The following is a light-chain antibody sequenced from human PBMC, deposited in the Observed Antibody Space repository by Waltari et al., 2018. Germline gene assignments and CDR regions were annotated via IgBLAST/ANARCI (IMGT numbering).Light chain of an antibody. V-gene: IGKV3-15*01. J-gene: IGKJ5*01. CDR2: DAS. Sequence: EVVMTQSPATLSVFPGERATPSCRASQSVSINLAWYQQKPGQAPRLLIYDASTRATGIPARFSGSGSGTEFTLTISSLQSEDFANYYCQQYNDWHLITFGQGTRLEIK. CDR1: QSVSIN. CDR3: QQYNDWHLIT.